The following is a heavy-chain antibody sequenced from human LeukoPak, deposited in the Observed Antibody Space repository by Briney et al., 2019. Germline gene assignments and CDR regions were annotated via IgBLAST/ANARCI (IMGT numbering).Heavy chain of an antibody. CDR3: ARDYRYCSSTSCYSHYYYYMDV. Sequence: ASVKVSCKASGYTFTGSYINWVRQAPGQGLEWMGRINPNSGDTNVAQKFQGRVTMTRDTSISTAYMELSRLRSDDTAVYYCARDYRYCSSTSCYSHYYYYMDVWGKGTTVTVSS. CDR2: INPNSGDT. V-gene: IGHV1-2*06. J-gene: IGHJ6*03. D-gene: IGHD2-2*02. CDR1: GYTFTGSY.